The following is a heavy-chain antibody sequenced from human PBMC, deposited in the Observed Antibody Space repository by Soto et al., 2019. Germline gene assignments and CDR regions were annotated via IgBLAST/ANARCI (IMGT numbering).Heavy chain of an antibody. CDR1: GGSISSYF. CDR3: ERGGEQLGFFDI. V-gene: IGHV4-59*01. CDR2: IHSSGST. J-gene: IGHJ3*02. Sequence: QVQLQESGPGLVKPSETLSLTCTVSGGSISSYFWSWIRQPPGKGLEWIAYIHSSGSTNYNPSLKSRVTISVDTSKNQFSLTMISVTAADTAVYFCERGGEQLGFFDIWGQGTTVTVSS. D-gene: IGHD6-6*01.